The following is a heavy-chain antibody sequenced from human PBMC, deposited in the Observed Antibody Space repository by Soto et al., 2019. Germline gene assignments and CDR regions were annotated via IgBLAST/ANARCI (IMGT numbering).Heavy chain of an antibody. CDR3: ARPIQYYFDTSAQSAWLDP. CDR1: GGTFGSYA. J-gene: IGHJ5*02. CDR2: IIPIFSTP. V-gene: IGHV1-69*13. D-gene: IGHD3-22*01. Sequence: SVKVSCKTSGGTFGSYAISWVRQAPGQGLEWMGGIIPIFSTPNYAQKFQGRVTITADESTSTAYMELSSLRSEDTAMYYCARPIQYYFDTSAQSAWLDPWGQGTLVTVSS.